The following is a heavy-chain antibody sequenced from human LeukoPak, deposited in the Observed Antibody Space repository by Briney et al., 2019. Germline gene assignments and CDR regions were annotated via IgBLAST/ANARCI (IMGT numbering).Heavy chain of an antibody. D-gene: IGHD3-3*01. CDR2: IYPGNSHI. J-gene: IGHJ5*02. CDR3: ARHDEDSYDFWSDYPNNWFDP. V-gene: IGHV5-51*01. CDR1: GYSFSSYW. Sequence: GESLKIPCKGSGYSFSSYWIGWVRQMPGKGLEWVGIIYPGNSHIRYSPSFQGQVTISADKSISTAYLQWSSLKVSDTAIYYCARHDEDSYDFWSDYPNNWFDPWGQGTLVTVSS.